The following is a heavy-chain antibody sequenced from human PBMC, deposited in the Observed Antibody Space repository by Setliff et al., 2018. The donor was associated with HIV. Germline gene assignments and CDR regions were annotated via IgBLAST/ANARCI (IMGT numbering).Heavy chain of an antibody. V-gene: IGHV3-30*02. D-gene: IGHD3-22*01. CDR2: VRFDGNDK. CDR1: GIIFSNYG. J-gene: IGHJ3*02. Sequence: GGSLRLSCAASGIIFSNYGMHWVRQAPGKGLEWVAYVRFDGNDKYYRDSVKGRFTTSRDNHKKTLSLQMNSLRAEDTAVYYCARQDDYFDSSGYYLGYDGFGIWGQGTMVTVSS. CDR3: ARQDDYFDSSGYYLGYDGFGI.